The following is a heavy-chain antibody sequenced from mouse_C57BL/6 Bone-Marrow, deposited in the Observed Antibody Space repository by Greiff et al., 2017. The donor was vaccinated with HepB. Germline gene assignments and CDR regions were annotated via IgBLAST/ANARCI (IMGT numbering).Heavy chain of an antibody. CDR3: ARDEGFAY. CDR1: GFTFSSYA. V-gene: IGHV5-4*01. Sequence: EVQLVESGGGLVKPGGSLKLSCAASGFTFSSYAMSWVRQTPEKRLEWVATISDGGSYTYCPDNVKGRFTISRDNAKNNLYLQMSYLKSEDTAMYYCARDEGFAYWGQGTLVTVSA. J-gene: IGHJ3*01. CDR2: ISDGGSYT.